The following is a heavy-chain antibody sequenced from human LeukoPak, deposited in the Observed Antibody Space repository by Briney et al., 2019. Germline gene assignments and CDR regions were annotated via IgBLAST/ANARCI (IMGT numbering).Heavy chain of an antibody. D-gene: IGHD6-13*01. Sequence: GGSLRLSWAASGFTFSSYAMSWVRKAPGKGLGWVSAISGSGGSTYYADSVKGRFTISRDNSKNTLYLQMNSLRAEDTAVYYCAKDQVAAVNWFDPWGQGTLVTVSS. CDR3: AKDQVAAVNWFDP. CDR1: GFTFSSYA. V-gene: IGHV3-23*01. J-gene: IGHJ5*02. CDR2: ISGSGGST.